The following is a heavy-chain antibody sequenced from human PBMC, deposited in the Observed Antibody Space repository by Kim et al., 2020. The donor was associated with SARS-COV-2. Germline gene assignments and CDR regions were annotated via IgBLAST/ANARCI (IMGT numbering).Heavy chain of an antibody. V-gene: IGHV4-59*01. CDR3: ARDRSGSYYKTIDAFDI. CDR1: GDSIRSYY. CDR2: IYYSWRT. J-gene: IGHJ3*02. Sequence: SETLSLTCTVSGDSIRSYYWIWIRQPPGKGLECIGYIYYSWRTTYSPSLEGRVTISIDTSKNQLSLKLSSVTAADTAVYFCARDRSGSYYKTIDAFDIWGQGTMVTVSS. D-gene: IGHD1-26*01.